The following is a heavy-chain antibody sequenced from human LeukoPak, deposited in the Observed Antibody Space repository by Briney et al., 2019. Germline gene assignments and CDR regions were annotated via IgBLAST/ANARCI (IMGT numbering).Heavy chain of an antibody. Sequence: PSETLSLTCTVSGGSISSYYWSWIRQPPGKGLEWIGYIYYSGSTNYNPSLKSRVTISVDTSKNQFSLKLSSVTAADTAVYYCARSKSIAARRNDAFDIWGQGTMVTVSS. V-gene: IGHV4-59*08. CDR1: GGSISSYY. J-gene: IGHJ3*02. D-gene: IGHD6-6*01. CDR3: ARSKSIAARRNDAFDI. CDR2: IYYSGST.